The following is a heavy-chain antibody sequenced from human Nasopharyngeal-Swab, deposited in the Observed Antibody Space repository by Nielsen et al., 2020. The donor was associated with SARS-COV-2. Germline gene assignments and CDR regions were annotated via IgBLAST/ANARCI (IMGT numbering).Heavy chain of an antibody. CDR2: ITWNSGNK. CDR3: AKVNSGGYLHYSFDY. D-gene: IGHD1-26*01. J-gene: IGHJ4*02. Sequence: SLKISCAASGFTFENYAMHWVRQPPGKGLEWVSGITWNSGNKGYAESVQGRFTISRDDAKNSLYLQMNSLRTEDTALYYCAKVNSGGYLHYSFDYWGQGALVTVSS. CDR1: GFTFENYA. V-gene: IGHV3-9*01.